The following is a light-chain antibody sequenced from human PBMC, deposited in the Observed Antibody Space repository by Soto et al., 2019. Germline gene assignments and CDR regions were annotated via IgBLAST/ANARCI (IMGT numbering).Light chain of an antibody. CDR2: DAS. V-gene: IGKV1-5*01. CDR1: QSISSW. J-gene: IGKJ1*01. Sequence: DIQMTQSPSTLSASVGDRVTITCRASQSISSWLAWYQQKPGKAPKLLIYDASSLESGVPSMFSGSVSGTEFTLTISSLQPYDFATYYCQQYNSYSWTFGQWTKVEIK. CDR3: QQYNSYSWT.